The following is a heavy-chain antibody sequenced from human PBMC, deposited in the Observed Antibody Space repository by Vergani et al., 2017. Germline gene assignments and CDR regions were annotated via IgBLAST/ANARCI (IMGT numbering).Heavy chain of an antibody. Sequence: EVQLVESGGGLVQPGRSLRLSCAASGFTFDDYAMHWVRQAPGKGLEWVSSVSGSSATPYYADSVKGRFIISRDNSKNTLHLQMNSLRADDTAVYYCTKGSRGYTGYFFDYWVQGTLATVSS. V-gene: IGHV3-23*04. CDR3: TKGSRGYTGYFFDY. CDR1: GFTFDDYA. D-gene: IGHD5-12*01. J-gene: IGHJ4*02. CDR2: VSGSSATP.